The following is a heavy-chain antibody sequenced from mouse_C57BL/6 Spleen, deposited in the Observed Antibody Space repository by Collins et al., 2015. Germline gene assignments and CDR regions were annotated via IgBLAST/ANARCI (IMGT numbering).Heavy chain of an antibody. J-gene: IGHJ1*03. Sequence: QVQLQQPGAELVRPGSSVKLSCKASGYTFTSYWMHWVKQRPIQGLEWIGNIDPSDSETHYNQKFKDKATLTVDKSSSTAYMQLSSLTSEDSAVYYCARPFYYGSSRGYFDVWGTGTTVTVFS. CDR1: GYTFTSYW. V-gene: IGHV1-52*01. CDR3: ARPFYYGSSRGYFDV. D-gene: IGHD1-1*01. CDR2: IDPSDSET.